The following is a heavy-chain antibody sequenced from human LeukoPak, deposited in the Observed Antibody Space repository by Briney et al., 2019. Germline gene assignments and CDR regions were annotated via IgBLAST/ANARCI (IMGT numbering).Heavy chain of an antibody. J-gene: IGHJ4*02. V-gene: IGHV1-24*01. CDR3: ATGRWILNGDYFDY. CDR1: GYTLTELS. D-gene: IGHD5-18*01. Sequence: ASVKISCKVSGYTLTELSMHWVRQAPGKGLEWMGGFDPEDGETIYAQKFQGRVTMTEDTSTDTAYMELSSLRSEDTAVYYCATGRWILNGDYFDYWGQGTLVTVSS. CDR2: FDPEDGET.